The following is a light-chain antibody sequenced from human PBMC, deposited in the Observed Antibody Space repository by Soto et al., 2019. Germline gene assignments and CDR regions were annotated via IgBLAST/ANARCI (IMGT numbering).Light chain of an antibody. Sequence: DIQMAQSPSTLSASVGDRVTITCRASQNIGSWLAWYQQKTGKAPKLLIYKASSLESGVPSRFSGSGSGTEFTLTISSLRPDDFATYYCQHYNIYSGTFGQGTKLEIK. CDR3: QHYNIYSGT. V-gene: IGKV1-5*03. J-gene: IGKJ2*02. CDR2: KAS. CDR1: QNIGSW.